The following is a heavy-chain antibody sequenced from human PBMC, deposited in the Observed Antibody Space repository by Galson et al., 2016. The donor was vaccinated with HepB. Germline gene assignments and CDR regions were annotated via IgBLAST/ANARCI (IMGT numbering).Heavy chain of an antibody. V-gene: IGHV3-30*18. Sequence: SLRLSCAASGFSLSTYGVHCVRQAPGKGLEWVAVISYDGSNKYQADSVKGRFTISRDNSKNTVYLQMNSPRAEDTVVYYCAKDVGSWYLLLSHYLDYWGQGTLVTVSS. CDR1: GFSLSTYG. CDR2: ISYDGSNK. J-gene: IGHJ4*02. CDR3: AKDVGSWYLLLSHYLDY. D-gene: IGHD2-15*01.